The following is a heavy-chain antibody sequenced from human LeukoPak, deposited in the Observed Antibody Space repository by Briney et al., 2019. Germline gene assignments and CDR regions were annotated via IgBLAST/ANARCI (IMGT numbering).Heavy chain of an antibody. J-gene: IGHJ5*02. D-gene: IGHD2-15*01. CDR3: ARHPQYCSGGTCYSFNWFDP. CDR1: GGSISSSNYY. V-gene: IGHV4-39*01. Sequence: SETLSPTCTVSGGSISSSNYYWGWIRQPPGKGLEWIGSIYYSGSTYYNPSLKSRVTTSVDTSKNQFSLKLSSVTAADTAVYYCARHPQYCSGGTCYSFNWFDPWGQGTLVTVSS. CDR2: IYYSGST.